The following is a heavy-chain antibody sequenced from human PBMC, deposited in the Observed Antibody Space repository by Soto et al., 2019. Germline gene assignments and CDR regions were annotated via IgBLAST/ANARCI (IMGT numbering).Heavy chain of an antibody. J-gene: IGHJ4*02. CDR1: GFTFSSYG. V-gene: IGHV3-33*01. D-gene: IGHD3-10*01. Sequence: GGSLRLSCAASGFTFSSYGMHWVRQAPGKGLEWVAVIWYDGSNKYYADSVKGRFTISRDNSKNTLYLQMNSLRAEDTAVYYCARDILPEGRELNYWGQGTLVTVSS. CDR2: IWYDGSNK. CDR3: ARDILPEGRELNY.